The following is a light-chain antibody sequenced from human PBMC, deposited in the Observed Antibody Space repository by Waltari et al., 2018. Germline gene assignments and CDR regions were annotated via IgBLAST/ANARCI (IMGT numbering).Light chain of an antibody. Sequence: DIVLTQSPGTLSLSPGERATLSCRASQSLTGSQLAWYQQKIGQAPRLLIYGTSNRAAGIPDRFSSTGSGTDFTLTISRLEPEDCAVYYCQEYDASPPWTFGQGTKVEIK. CDR3: QEYDASPPWT. V-gene: IGKV3-20*01. J-gene: IGKJ1*01. CDR2: GTS. CDR1: QSLTGSQ.